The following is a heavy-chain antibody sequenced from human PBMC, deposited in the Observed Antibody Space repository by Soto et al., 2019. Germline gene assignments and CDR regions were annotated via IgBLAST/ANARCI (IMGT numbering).Heavy chain of an antibody. V-gene: IGHV1-69*13. Sequence: GASVKVSCKASGCTFSNYSITWVRQAPGQGLEWLGRIIPIFGSVTFAQKFQGRITLTADESTTTVYMELSSLRSDDTAVYYCAKDGGKDGYFGNWFDPWGQGTQVTVS. J-gene: IGHJ5*02. CDR1: GCTFSNYS. D-gene: IGHD5-12*01. CDR3: AKDGGKDGYFGNWFDP. CDR2: IIPIFGSV.